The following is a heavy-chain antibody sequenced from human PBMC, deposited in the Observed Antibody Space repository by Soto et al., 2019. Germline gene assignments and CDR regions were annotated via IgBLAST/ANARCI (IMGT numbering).Heavy chain of an antibody. CDR1: GGSISSSYY. CDR2: IYYSATT. D-gene: IGHD4-17*01. J-gene: IGHJ4*02. V-gene: IGHV4-39*01. Sequence: PSETLSLTCTLSGGSISSSYYWGWIRQPPGKGLGWSGSIYYSATTYYNPSLKRRVTISVDTTKNQFSLMLRSVTAADTAVYYCERRRTFTAVASIDNWGQGNLVTVSS. CDR3: ERRRTFTAVASIDN.